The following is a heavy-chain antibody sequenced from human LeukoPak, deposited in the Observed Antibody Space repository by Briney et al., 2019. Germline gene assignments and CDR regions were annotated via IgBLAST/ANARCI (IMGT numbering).Heavy chain of an antibody. CDR1: GFTFSTYW. CDR3: ARAQGYFDY. J-gene: IGHJ4*02. V-gene: IGHV3-7*01. Sequence: GGSLRLSCAASGFTFSTYWMSWARQAPGKGLEWVANIKKDGGEKYYVDSVKGRFTISRDNAKNSLYLQMNSLRAEDTAVYYCARAQGYFDYWGQGTLVTVSS. CDR2: IKKDGGEK.